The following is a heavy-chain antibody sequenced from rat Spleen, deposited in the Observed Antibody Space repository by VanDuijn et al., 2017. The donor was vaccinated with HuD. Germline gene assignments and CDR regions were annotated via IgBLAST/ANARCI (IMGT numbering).Heavy chain of an antibody. V-gene: IGHV5-20*01. D-gene: IGHD4-6*01. CDR3: TTVGLSGVMDA. CDR2: ISYDGGST. J-gene: IGHJ4*01. CDR1: GFTFSDYY. Sequence: EVQLVESDGGLVQPGRSLKLSCAASGFTFSDYYMAWVRQAPTKGLEWVASISYDGGSTYYRDSVKGRFTISRDNAKSSLYLQMDSLRSEDTATYYCTTVGLSGVMDAWGQGASVTVSS.